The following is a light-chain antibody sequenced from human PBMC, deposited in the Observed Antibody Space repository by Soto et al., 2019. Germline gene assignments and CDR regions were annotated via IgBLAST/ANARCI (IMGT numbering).Light chain of an antibody. V-gene: IGKV1-39*01. CDR1: QRISSY. CDR3: QQSYSTPRT. J-gene: IGKJ5*01. Sequence: DIQMTQSPSSLSASVGDRVTITCRASQRISSYLNWYQQKQGKAPNLLIYAAASLQSGVPSRFIGSGSGTDFTLTISSLQPGDFATYYCQQSYSTPRTFGQGTRLEIK. CDR2: AAA.